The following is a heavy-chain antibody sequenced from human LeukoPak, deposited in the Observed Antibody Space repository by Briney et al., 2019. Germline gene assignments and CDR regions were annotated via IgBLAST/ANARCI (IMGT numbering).Heavy chain of an antibody. CDR2: IRYDGSNK. J-gene: IGHJ5*02. CDR3: ARVSNSGWGSRFDP. D-gene: IGHD6-19*01. V-gene: IGHV3-30*02. Sequence: GGSLRLSCAASGFTFSSYGMHWVRQAPGKGLEWVAFIRYDGSNKYYADSVKGRFTISRDNSKNTLYLQMNSLRAEDTAVYYCARVSNSGWGSRFDPWGQGTLVTVSS. CDR1: GFTFSSYG.